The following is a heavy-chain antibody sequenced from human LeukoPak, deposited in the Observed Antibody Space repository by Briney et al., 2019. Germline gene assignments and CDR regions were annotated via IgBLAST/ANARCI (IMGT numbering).Heavy chain of an antibody. Sequence: GGSLRLSCAASGFTFSSYSMNWVRQAPGKGLEWVSYISSSSSTIYYADSVKGRFTISRDNAKNSLYLQMNSLRAEDTAIYYCARAAYLVRGVIITPPFDYWGQGTLVTVSS. CDR1: GFTFSSYS. CDR3: ARAAYLVRGVIITPPFDY. V-gene: IGHV3-48*04. D-gene: IGHD3-10*01. J-gene: IGHJ4*02. CDR2: ISSSSSTI.